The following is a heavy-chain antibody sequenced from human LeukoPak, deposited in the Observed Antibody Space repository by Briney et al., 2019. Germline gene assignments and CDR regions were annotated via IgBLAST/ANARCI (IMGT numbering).Heavy chain of an antibody. CDR2: IKQDGSEK. V-gene: IGHV3-7*03. Sequence: GGSLRLSCAASGFAFGNYWMSWVRQAPGKGLEWVANIKQDGSEKYYVDSVKGRFTISRDNAENSLSLQMNSLRAEDTAVYYCASAGGDSRTPLPFYYWGQGTLVTVSS. CDR1: GFAFGNYW. D-gene: IGHD3-22*01. J-gene: IGHJ4*02. CDR3: ASAGGDSRTPLPFYY.